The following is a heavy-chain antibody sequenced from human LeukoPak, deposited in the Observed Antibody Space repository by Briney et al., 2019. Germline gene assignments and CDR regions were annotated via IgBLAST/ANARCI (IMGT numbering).Heavy chain of an antibody. CDR2: ISYDGNNK. J-gene: IGHJ5*02. D-gene: IGHD2-15*01. Sequence: GGSLRLSCAASGFTFNSYAINWVRQAPGKGLEWVAVISYDGNNKYYADSLKGRFTISRDNSKNTLYLQMNSLRPEDTAVYYCARDGRCGGEGCYSSSWFDPWGQGTLVTVSS. V-gene: IGHV3-30*01. CDR1: GFTFNSYA. CDR3: ARDGRCGGEGCYSSSWFDP.